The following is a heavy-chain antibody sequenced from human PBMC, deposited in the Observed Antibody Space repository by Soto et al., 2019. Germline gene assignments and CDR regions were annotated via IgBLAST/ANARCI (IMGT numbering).Heavy chain of an antibody. CDR2: ISYDGSNK. CDR3: AKAVDSSGWSLPDY. CDR1: GFTFSSYG. D-gene: IGHD6-19*01. V-gene: IGHV3-30*18. J-gene: IGHJ4*02. Sequence: SLRLSCAASGFTFSSYGMHWVRQAPGKGLEWVAVISYDGSNKYYVDSVKGRFTISRDNSKNTLYVQMNSLRADDTAVYYCAKAVDSSGWSLPDYWGQGTLVTVSS.